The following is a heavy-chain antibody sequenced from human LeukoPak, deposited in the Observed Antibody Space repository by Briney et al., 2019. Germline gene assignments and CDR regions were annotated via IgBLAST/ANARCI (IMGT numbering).Heavy chain of an antibody. Sequence: PGGSLRLSCAASGFSLSGRYMSWVRQAPGIGLEWVSVIYTGGSTYYGDSVKGRFTISRDISQNTVYLQMNSLRAEDTAVYYCTRDRSNSGTRDAFDIWGQGTMVSVSS. CDR3: TRDRSNSGTRDAFDI. CDR1: GFSLSGRY. CDR2: IYTGGST. V-gene: IGHV3-53*01. J-gene: IGHJ3*02. D-gene: IGHD1-26*01.